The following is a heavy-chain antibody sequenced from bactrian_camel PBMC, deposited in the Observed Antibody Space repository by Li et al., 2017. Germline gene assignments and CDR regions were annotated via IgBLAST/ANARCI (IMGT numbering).Heavy chain of an antibody. CDR2: TASDGSYT. V-gene: IGHV3S6*01. CDR1: GFTFSTIG. D-gene: IGHD2*01. CDR3: TNSYSYYYGPLDY. J-gene: IGHJ4*01. Sequence: VQLVESGGGLVQTGRSLSLSCATSGFTFSTIGMSWVRRAPGKGLEWVSGTASDGSYTYYTDSVQGRFTISRDNAKNTLYLRLNSLETEDTAMYYCTNSYSYYYGPLDYWGQGTQVTVS.